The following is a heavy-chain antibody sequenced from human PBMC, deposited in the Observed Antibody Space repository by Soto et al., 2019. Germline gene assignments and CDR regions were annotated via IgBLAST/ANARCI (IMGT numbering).Heavy chain of an antibody. CDR1: GFSLSNARMG. D-gene: IGHD3-22*01. V-gene: IGHV2-26*01. CDR3: ALVVITTYYYYGMDV. CDR2: IFSNDEK. Sequence: QVTLKESGPVLVKPTETLTLTCTVSGFSLSNARMGVSWIRKPPGKALEWLAHIFSNDEKSYSTSLKSRLTISKDTSKSQVILTITNMHPVDTATYYCALVVITTYYYYGMDVWGQGTTVTVSS. J-gene: IGHJ6*02.